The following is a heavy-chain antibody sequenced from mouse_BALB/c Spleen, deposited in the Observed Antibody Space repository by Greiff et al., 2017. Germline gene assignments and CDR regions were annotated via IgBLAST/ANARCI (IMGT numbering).Heavy chain of an antibody. V-gene: IGHV3-8*02. CDR2: ISYSGST. Sequence: EVQLQQSGPSLVKPSQTLSLTCSVTGDSITSGYWNWIRKFPGNKLEYMGYISYSGSTYYNPSLKSRISITRDTSKNQYYLQLNSVTTEDTATYYCARSPSTATSWFAYWGQGTLVTVS. CDR3: ARSPSTATSWFAY. J-gene: IGHJ3*01. CDR1: GDSITSGY. D-gene: IGHD1-2*01.